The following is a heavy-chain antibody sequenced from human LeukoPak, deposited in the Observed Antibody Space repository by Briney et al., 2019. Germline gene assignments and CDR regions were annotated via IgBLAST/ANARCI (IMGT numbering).Heavy chain of an antibody. CDR1: GYMFTHYY. V-gene: IGHV1-46*01. D-gene: IGHD5-24*01. Sequence: ASVTVSCKASGYMFTHYYMHWVRQAPGQGLEWMGMTTSSGGDTSYAQKFEGRVTMTRDTSTRTVYMELSSLTSEDTAVYYCARDLRRSGYNWGCDHWGQGTLVTVSP. J-gene: IGHJ4*02. CDR2: TTSSGGDT. CDR3: ARDLRRSGYNWGCDH.